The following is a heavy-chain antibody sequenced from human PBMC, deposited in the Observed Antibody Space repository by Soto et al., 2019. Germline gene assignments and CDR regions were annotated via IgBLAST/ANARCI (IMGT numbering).Heavy chain of an antibody. CDR1: GYSFIDYW. J-gene: IGHJ6*02. CDR3: ARGAPNYYYYGMDV. Sequence: GESLKISCKCSGYSFIDYWIGLVRQVPGKGLEWMGVIYPGDSDTRYSPSFQGQVTISADKSISTAYLQWSSLKASDTAMYYCARGAPNYYYYGMDVWGQGTTVTVSS. CDR2: IYPGDSDT. V-gene: IGHV5-51*01.